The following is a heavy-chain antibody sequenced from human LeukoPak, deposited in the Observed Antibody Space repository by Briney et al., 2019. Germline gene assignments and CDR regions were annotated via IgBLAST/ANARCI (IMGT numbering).Heavy chain of an antibody. Sequence: GGSLRLSCAASGFTFSSYWMHWVRQAPGKGLVWVSRINSDGSSTSYADSVKGRFTISRDNAKNTLYLQMNSLRAEDTAVYFCGRGGTRQPYDYWGQGTLVTVSS. CDR2: INSDGSST. CDR1: GFTFSSYW. CDR3: GRGGTRQPYDY. D-gene: IGHD3-10*01. V-gene: IGHV3-74*01. J-gene: IGHJ4*02.